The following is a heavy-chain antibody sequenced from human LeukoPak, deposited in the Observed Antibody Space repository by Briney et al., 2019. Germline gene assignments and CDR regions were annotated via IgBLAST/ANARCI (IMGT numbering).Heavy chain of an antibody. CDR3: VRETAYSFDC. V-gene: IGHV3-48*02. J-gene: IGHJ4*02. CDR1: GFTFSTYG. D-gene: IGHD1-14*01. Sequence: GGSLRLSCAASGFTFSTYGMHWVRQAPGKGLEWVSYISGSGTNIYNADSVKGRFTISRDNAKNSMYLQMNSLRDEDTAVYYCVRETAYSFDCWGQGTLVTVSS. CDR2: ISGSGTNI.